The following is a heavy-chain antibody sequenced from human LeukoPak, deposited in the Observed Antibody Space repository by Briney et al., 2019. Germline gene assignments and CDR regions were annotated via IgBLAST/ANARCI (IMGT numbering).Heavy chain of an antibody. CDR2: ISAYNVNT. Sequence: ASVKASCKAFGYTFTSYGIIWVRQAPGQGLEWRGWISAYNVNTNSAQKLQGRVTMTTDTSTSTAYMELRSLRSDDTAVYYCARVASYSSGWVYWGQGTLVTVSS. J-gene: IGHJ4*02. CDR1: GYTFTSYG. CDR3: ARVASYSSGWVY. D-gene: IGHD6-19*01. V-gene: IGHV1-18*01.